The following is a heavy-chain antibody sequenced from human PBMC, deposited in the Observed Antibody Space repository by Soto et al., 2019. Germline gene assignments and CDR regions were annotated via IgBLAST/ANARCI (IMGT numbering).Heavy chain of an antibody. Sequence: GASVKVSCKASGGTFSSYTISWVRQAPGQGLEWMGRIIPILGIANYAQKFQGRVTITADKSTSTAYMELSSLRSEDTAVYYCARGLELPDYYYYYMDVWGKGTTDTVSS. V-gene: IGHV1-69*02. CDR1: GGTFSSYT. CDR3: ARGLELPDYYYYYMDV. D-gene: IGHD1-7*01. CDR2: IIPILGIA. J-gene: IGHJ6*03.